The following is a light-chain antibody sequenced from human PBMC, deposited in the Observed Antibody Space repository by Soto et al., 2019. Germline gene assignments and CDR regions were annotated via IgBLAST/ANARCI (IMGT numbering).Light chain of an antibody. CDR2: EVS. Sequence: QSVLTQPASVSGSPGQSITISCTGTSSDVGGYNYVSWYQQHPGKAPRVMIYEVSNRPSGVSNRFSGSKSGSTASLTISGLPADDEADYYCCSYTNTNTLVFGTGTKLTVL. CDR1: SSDVGGYNY. CDR3: CSYTNTNTLV. V-gene: IGLV2-14*01. J-gene: IGLJ1*01.